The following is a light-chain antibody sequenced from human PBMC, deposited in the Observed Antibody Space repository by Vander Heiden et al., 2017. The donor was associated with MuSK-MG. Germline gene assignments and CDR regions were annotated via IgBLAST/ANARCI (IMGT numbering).Light chain of an antibody. J-gene: IGLJ1*01. Sequence: SSELTPPLSVSVALGQTARITCGGNNIGSKNVHWYQQKPGQAPVLVIYRDSNRPSGIPERFSGSNSGNTATLTISRAQAGDEADYYCQVWDSSTYVFGTGTKVTVL. V-gene: IGLV3-9*01. CDR2: RDS. CDR1: NIGSKN. CDR3: QVWDSSTYV.